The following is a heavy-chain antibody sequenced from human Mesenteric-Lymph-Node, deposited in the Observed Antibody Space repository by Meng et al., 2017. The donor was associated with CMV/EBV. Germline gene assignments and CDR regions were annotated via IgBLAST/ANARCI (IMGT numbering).Heavy chain of an antibody. CDR2: IGSSGSTK. CDR1: GFSFSDYE. CDR3: ARNPVYYDSSGYLGDY. J-gene: IGHJ4*02. V-gene: IGHV3-48*03. Sequence: GESLKISCAASGFSFSDYEMNWVRQAPGKGLEWVSYIGSSGSTKYYADSVKGRFTISRDNGKNSLYLQMNSLRAEDTAVYYCARNPVYYDSSGYLGDYWGQGTLVTVSS. D-gene: IGHD3-22*01.